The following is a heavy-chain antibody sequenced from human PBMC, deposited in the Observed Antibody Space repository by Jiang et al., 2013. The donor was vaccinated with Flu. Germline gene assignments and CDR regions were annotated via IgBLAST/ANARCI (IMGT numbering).Heavy chain of an antibody. J-gene: IGHJ5*02. Sequence: KPTQTLTLTCTFSGFSLSASGVGVGWIRQPPGKALGCLALIYWDDNKRYSPSLKSRLTITKDTSKNQVVLTMTNMDPVDTATYYCAHSPEKNFYGSGSYWYWFDPWGQGTMVTVSS. CDR1: GFSLSASGVG. V-gene: IGHV2-5*02. D-gene: IGHD3-10*01. CDR2: IYWDDNK. CDR3: AHSPEKNFYGSGSYWYWFDP.